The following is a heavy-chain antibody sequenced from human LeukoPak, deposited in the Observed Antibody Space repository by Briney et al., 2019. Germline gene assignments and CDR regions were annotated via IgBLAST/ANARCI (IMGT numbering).Heavy chain of an antibody. J-gene: IGHJ4*02. CDR2: IWYDGSNE. D-gene: IGHD3-9*01. Sequence: GGSLRLSCAASGFTFSSYGMHWVRQAPGKGLEWVAVIWYDGSNEYYADSVKGRFTISRDNSKNTLYLQMNSLRAEDTAVYYCARAGYDILTGYYPDYWGQGTLVTVSS. CDR3: ARAGYDILTGYYPDY. CDR1: GFTFSSYG. V-gene: IGHV3-33*01.